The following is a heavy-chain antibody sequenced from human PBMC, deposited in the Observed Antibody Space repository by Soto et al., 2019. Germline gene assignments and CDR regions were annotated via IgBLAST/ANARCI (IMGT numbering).Heavy chain of an antibody. CDR1: GFTVSSYA. Sequence: EVQLLESGGGLVQPGGSLRLSCAASGFTVSSYAMSWVRQAPGKGLEWVSAISGSGSTYSADSVKGRFTISRDSSKNTVYMEMNSMRAEDTAVYSCAKAPRFTFTTRYYMDVWGRGTTVTVSS. D-gene: IGHD3-16*01. J-gene: IGHJ6*03. V-gene: IGHV3-23*01. CDR2: ISGSGST. CDR3: AKAPRFTFTTRYYMDV.